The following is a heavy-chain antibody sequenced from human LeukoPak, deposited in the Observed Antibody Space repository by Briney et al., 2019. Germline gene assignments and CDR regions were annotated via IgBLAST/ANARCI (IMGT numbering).Heavy chain of an antibody. V-gene: IGHV1-46*03. CDR3: ARFGHCSGGSCYYFELDY. Sequence: GASVKVSCKASGYTFTSYYMHWVRQAPGQGLEWMGIINPSGGSTSYAQKFQGRVTMTRDTSTSTVYMELSSLRSEDTAVYYCARFGHCSGGSCYYFELDYWGREPWSPSPQ. CDR1: GYTFTSYY. D-gene: IGHD2-15*01. J-gene: IGHJ4*02. CDR2: INPSGGST.